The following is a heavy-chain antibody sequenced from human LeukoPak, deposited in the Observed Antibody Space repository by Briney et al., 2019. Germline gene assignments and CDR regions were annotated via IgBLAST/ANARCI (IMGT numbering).Heavy chain of an antibody. D-gene: IGHD3-22*01. CDR1: GYNFASSW. J-gene: IGHJ2*01. CDR3: ASHGGSSGNFKRYWYFDL. V-gene: IGHV5-51*01. CDR2: IYPGDSDT. Sequence: GESLKISCKGSGYNFASSWIAWVRQVPGKGLEWMGIIYPGDSDTGYSPSFQGQVTISADTSISTAYLQWRSLKASDTATYYCASHGGSSGNFKRYWYFDLWGRGTHVTVSS.